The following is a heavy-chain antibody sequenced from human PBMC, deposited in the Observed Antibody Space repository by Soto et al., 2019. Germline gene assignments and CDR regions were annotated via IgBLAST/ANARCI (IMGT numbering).Heavy chain of an antibody. CDR2: ISYDGSNK. Sequence: QVQLVESGGGVVQPGRSLRLSCAASGFTFSSYGMHWVRQAPGKGLEWVAVISYDGSNKYYADSVKGRFTISRDNSKNTLYLQMNSLRAEDTAVYYCGSGSPNWFDPWGQGTLVTVSS. V-gene: IGHV3-30*03. D-gene: IGHD3-10*01. CDR3: GSGSPNWFDP. CDR1: GFTFSSYG. J-gene: IGHJ5*02.